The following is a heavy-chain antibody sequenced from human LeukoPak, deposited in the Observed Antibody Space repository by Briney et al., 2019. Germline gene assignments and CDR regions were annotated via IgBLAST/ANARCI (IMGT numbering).Heavy chain of an antibody. Sequence: GGSLRLSCAASGFTFSSYAIHWVRQAPGKGLEWVAVISYDGSNKYYADSVKGRFTISRDNSKNTLYLQMNSLRAEDTAVYYCASLWFGELGDYWGQGTLVTVSS. CDR1: GFTFSSYA. D-gene: IGHD3-10*01. V-gene: IGHV3-30-3*01. CDR2: ISYDGSNK. J-gene: IGHJ4*02. CDR3: ASLWFGELGDY.